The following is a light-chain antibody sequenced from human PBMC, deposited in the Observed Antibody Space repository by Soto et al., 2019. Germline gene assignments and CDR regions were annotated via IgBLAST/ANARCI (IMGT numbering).Light chain of an antibody. Sequence: QSALTQPPSASGAPGQRVTISCSGSSSNIGSNYVYWYQQLPGTAPKLLIYRNNQRPSGVPDRFSGSKSGTSASLAISALRTEDEADYYCAAWDDSLSGYVFGTGTKVTVL. J-gene: IGLJ1*01. V-gene: IGLV1-47*01. CDR1: SSNIGSNY. CDR2: RNN. CDR3: AAWDDSLSGYV.